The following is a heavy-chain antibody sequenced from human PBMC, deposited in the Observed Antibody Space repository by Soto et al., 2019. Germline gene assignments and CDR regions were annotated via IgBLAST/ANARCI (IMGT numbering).Heavy chain of an antibody. CDR3: TTDNGDYGLPY. CDR1: GFTFSNAW. J-gene: IGHJ4*02. Sequence: EVQMVESGGGLVKPGGSLRLSCAASGFTFSNAWTSWVRQAPGKGLEWVGRIKSKTDGGTTDYAAPVKGRFTISRDDSKNTLYLQMNSLKTEDTAVYYCTTDNGDYGLPYWGQGALVTVSS. D-gene: IGHD4-17*01. V-gene: IGHV3-15*01. CDR2: IKSKTDGGTT.